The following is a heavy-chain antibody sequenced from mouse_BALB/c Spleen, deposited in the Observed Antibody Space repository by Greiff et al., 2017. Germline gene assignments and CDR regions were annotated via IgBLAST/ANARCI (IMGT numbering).Heavy chain of an antibody. V-gene: IGHV1S29*02. CDR1: GYTFTDYN. Sequence: EVKVVESGPELVKPGASVKISCKASGYTFTDYNMHWVKQSHGKSLEWIGYIYPYNGGTGYNQKFKSKATLTVDNSSSTAYMELRSLTSEDSAVYYCARKHYYGYVGTLFDYWGQGTTLTVSS. CDR2: IYPYNGGT. J-gene: IGHJ2*01. D-gene: IGHD1-2*01. CDR3: ARKHYYGYVGTLFDY.